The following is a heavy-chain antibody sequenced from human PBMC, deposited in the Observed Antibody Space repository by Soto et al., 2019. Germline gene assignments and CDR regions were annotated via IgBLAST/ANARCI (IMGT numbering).Heavy chain of an antibody. V-gene: IGHV4-59*08. J-gene: IGHJ4*02. D-gene: IGHD5-12*01. CDR2: IYYAGST. CDR3: ARRIVATETFAY. Sequence: SEALSLTCTVSGGSMISDYWSLIRQPPGRGLEWIGFIYYAGSTKYNPSLNSRVTISVDTSKNQFSLTVTSVTAADTAVYYCARRIVATETFAYWGQGTLVTGSS. CDR1: GGSMISDY.